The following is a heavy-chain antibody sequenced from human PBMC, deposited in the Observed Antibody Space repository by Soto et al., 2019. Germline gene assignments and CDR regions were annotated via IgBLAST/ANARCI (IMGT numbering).Heavy chain of an antibody. Sequence: GGSLRLSCAASGFTFKVYALHWVRQAPGKGLEWVAVMSFDGDKKYYADSVKGRFAISRDNFKNTLYLQMNDLRVEDAALYFCAREDDYNYRYFNYGLDVWGQGTTVTVSS. J-gene: IGHJ6*02. D-gene: IGHD5-12*01. CDR2: MSFDGDKK. CDR3: AREDDYNYRYFNYGLDV. V-gene: IGHV3-30*09. CDR1: GFTFKVYA.